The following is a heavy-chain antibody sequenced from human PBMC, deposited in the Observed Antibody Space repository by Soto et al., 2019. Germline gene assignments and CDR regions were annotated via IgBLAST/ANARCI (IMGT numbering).Heavy chain of an antibody. CDR3: ARDDVLCDGGRCYGVPLDD. J-gene: IGHJ6*04. CDR1: GFTVSSKY. Sequence: EVHLVESGGGLVQPGGSLRLSCAASGFTVSSKYMSWVRQAPGKGLEWVSLSQSGGPTYYADSVKGRFTISRDTSENTLHLQMDSLRAEDTAVYYCARDDVLCDGGRCYGVPLDDWGKGTTVTVSS. CDR2: SQSGGPT. V-gene: IGHV3-66*01. D-gene: IGHD2-15*01.